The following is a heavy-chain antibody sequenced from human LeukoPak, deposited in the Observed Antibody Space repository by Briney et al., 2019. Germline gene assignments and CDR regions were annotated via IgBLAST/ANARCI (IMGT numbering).Heavy chain of an antibody. CDR1: GGSITGYH. D-gene: IGHD3-22*01. Sequence: SETLSLTCSVSGGSITGYHWSWIRQPPGKGLEYIAYIHFTGITNYNPSLQSRVTISVDTSKNRFSLRLTSVTAADTAVYYCARFSDYYDSSGHYLDYWGQGTPVTVSS. V-gene: IGHV4-59*08. CDR3: ARFSDYYDSSGHYLDY. J-gene: IGHJ4*02. CDR2: IHFTGIT.